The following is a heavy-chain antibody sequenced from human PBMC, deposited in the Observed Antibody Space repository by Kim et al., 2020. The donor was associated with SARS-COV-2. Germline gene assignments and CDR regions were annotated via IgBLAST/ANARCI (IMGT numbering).Heavy chain of an antibody. V-gene: IGHV4-34*01. CDR2: INHSGST. CDR1: GGSFSGYY. D-gene: IGHD6-13*01. Sequence: SETLSLTCAVYGGSFSGYYWSWIRQPPGKGLEWIGEINHSGSTNYNPSLKSRVTISVDTSKNQFSLKLSSVTAADTAVYYCARGRTRGPRLAAAGTKTLADYYYGMDVWGQGTTVTVSS. CDR3: ARGRTRGPRLAAAGTKTLADYYYGMDV. J-gene: IGHJ6*02.